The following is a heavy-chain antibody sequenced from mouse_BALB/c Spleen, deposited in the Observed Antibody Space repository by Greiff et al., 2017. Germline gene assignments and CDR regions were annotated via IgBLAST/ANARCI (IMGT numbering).Heavy chain of an antibody. J-gene: IGHJ3*01. CDR2: ISSGSSTI. V-gene: IGHV5-17*02. D-gene: IGHD2-4*01. CDR1: GFTFSSFG. Sequence: EVQLQESGGGLVQPGGSRKLSCAASGFTFSSFGMHWVRQAPEKGLEWVAYISSGSSTIYYADTVKGRFTISRDNPKNTLFLQMTSLRSEDTAMYYCARDYYDYEGWFAYWGQGTLVTVSA. CDR3: ARDYYDYEGWFAY.